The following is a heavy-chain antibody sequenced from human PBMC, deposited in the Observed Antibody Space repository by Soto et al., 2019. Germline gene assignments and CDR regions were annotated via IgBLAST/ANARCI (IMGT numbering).Heavy chain of an antibody. D-gene: IGHD1-26*01. CDR2: IYYRGST. V-gene: IGHV4-39*01. CDR1: GGSISSSSYY. Sequence: QLQLQESGPGLVKPSETLSLTCTVSGGSISSSSYYWGWIRQPPGKGLEWIGSIYYRGSTYYNPSLKSRVTISVDTSKNQFSLKLSSMTAADTAVYYCARYLNPYSGSYYDYWGQGTLVTVSS. CDR3: ARYLNPYSGSYYDY. J-gene: IGHJ4*02.